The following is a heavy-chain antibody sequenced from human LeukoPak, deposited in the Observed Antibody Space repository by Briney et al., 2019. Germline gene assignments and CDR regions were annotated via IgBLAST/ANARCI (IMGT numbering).Heavy chain of an antibody. D-gene: IGHD3-16*02. CDR3: ARGTGYNYDSVGGSYRNNWFDP. J-gene: IGHJ5*02. CDR1: GGSFSGYY. Sequence: PSETLSLTCAVYGGSFSGYYWSWIRQPPGKGLEWIGEINHSGSTNYNPSLKSRVTISVDTSKNQFSLKLSSVTAADTAVYYCARGTGYNYDSVGGSYRNNWFDPGAQGPLVTVSS. V-gene: IGHV4-34*01. CDR2: INHSGST.